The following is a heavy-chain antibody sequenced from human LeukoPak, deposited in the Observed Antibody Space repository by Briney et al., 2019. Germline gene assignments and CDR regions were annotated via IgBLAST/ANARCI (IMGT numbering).Heavy chain of an antibody. CDR1: GGSFSGYY. CDR2: INHSGST. V-gene: IGHV4-34*01. Sequence: PSETLSLTCAVYGGSFSGYYWSWIRQPPGKGLEWIGEINHSGSTNYNPSLKSRVTISVDTSKNQFSLKLSSVTAADTAVYYCARHGRGDWFDPWGQGTLVTVSS. J-gene: IGHJ5*02. CDR3: ARHGRGDWFDP. D-gene: IGHD1-1*01.